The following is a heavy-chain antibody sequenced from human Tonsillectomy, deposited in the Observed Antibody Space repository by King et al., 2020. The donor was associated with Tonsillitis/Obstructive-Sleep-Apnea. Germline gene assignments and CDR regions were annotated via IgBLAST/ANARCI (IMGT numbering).Heavy chain of an antibody. CDR2: INSDGIST. Sequence: EVQLVESGGGLVQPGGSLRLSCAASGFTFSSYWMHWVRQAPGKGLVWVSRINSDGISTSYADSVNGRFTFSRDNAKNTRYLQMNSLRAEDTAVYYCARGGDIVVVPAAMGGLDWFDPWGQGTLVTVSS. V-gene: IGHV3-74*01. CDR3: ARGGDIVVVPAAMGGLDWFDP. CDR1: GFTFSSYW. D-gene: IGHD2-2*01. J-gene: IGHJ5*02.